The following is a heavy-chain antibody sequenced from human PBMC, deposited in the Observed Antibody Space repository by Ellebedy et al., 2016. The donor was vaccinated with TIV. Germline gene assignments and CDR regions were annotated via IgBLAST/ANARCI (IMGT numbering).Heavy chain of an antibody. CDR3: ARDLLSTVVTPVDY. CDR2: INPNSGGT. Sequence: ASVKVSCXASGGTFSSYAISWVRQAPGQGLEWMGWINPNSGGTNYAQKFQGRVTMTRDTSISTAYMELSRLRSDDTAVYYCARDLLSTVVTPVDYWGQGTLVTVSS. J-gene: IGHJ4*02. CDR1: GGTFSSYA. D-gene: IGHD4-23*01. V-gene: IGHV1-2*02.